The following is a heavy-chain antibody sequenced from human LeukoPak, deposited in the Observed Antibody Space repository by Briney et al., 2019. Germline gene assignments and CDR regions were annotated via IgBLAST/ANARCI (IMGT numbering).Heavy chain of an antibody. V-gene: IGHV4-59*01. CDR1: GGSISSYY. CDR3: ARGGGFTYGRQPFDC. J-gene: IGHJ4*02. Sequence: SETLSLTCTVSGGSISSYYWSWIRQPPGKGLEWIGYIYYSGTTRYNPSLKSRLTISIDTSKNQFSLKLSSVTAADMAVYFCARGGGFTYGRQPFDCWGQGTLVTVSS. D-gene: IGHD5-18*01. CDR2: IYYSGTT.